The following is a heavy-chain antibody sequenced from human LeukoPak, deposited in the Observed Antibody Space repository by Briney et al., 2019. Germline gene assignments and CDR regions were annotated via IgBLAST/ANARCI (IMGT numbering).Heavy chain of an antibody. CDR2: IKSKIDGGTT. Sequence: GGSLRLSCEDSGFTFSKVWMSWVRQAPGKGLEWVGRIKSKIDGGTTDYAAPVKGRFTISRDDSKNTLYLQVNSLRTEDTAVYSCTTDSTLQWHLPGHWGQGTLVTVSS. CDR3: TTDSTLQWHLPGH. J-gene: IGHJ4*02. D-gene: IGHD6-19*01. CDR1: GFTFSKVW. V-gene: IGHV3-15*01.